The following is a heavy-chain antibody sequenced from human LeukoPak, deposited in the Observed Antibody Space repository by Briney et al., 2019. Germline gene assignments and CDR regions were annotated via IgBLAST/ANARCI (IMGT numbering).Heavy chain of an antibody. J-gene: IGHJ4*02. CDR3: AKDKAPLYSGYDWDLDF. D-gene: IGHD5-12*01. CDR1: GFTFHHYA. Sequence: GRSLRLSCAASGFTFHHYAIHWVRQVPGKGLEWAPGISWNSAYIGYADSVKGRFTISRDNAKNSVYLQMNSLRAEDTALYYCAKDKAPLYSGYDWDLDFWGQGTMVTVSS. V-gene: IGHV3-9*01. CDR2: ISWNSAYI.